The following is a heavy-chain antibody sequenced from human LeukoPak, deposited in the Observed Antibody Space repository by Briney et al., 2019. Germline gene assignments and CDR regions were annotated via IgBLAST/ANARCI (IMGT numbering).Heavy chain of an antibody. CDR3: ARSGYRYGADALDI. CDR2: IYYSGST. Sequence: SQTLSLTCTVSGGSIRSGSYYWSWIRQPPGTGLEWIGYIYYSGSTNYNPSLKSRVTVSVDTSKTQFSLKLSSVTAADTAVYYCARSGYRYGADALDIWGQGTMVTVSS. V-gene: IGHV4-61*01. D-gene: IGHD5-18*01. CDR1: GGSIRSGSYY. J-gene: IGHJ3*02.